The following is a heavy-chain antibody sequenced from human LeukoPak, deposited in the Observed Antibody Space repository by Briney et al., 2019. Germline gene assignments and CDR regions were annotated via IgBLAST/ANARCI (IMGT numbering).Heavy chain of an antibody. D-gene: IGHD6-19*01. Sequence: GASVKVSCKASGYTFTSYAMNWVRQASGQGLEWMGWINTNTGNPTYAQGFTGRFVFSLDTSVSTAYLQISSLKAEDTAVYYCAQHSSGWSNDAFDIWGQGTMVTVSS. J-gene: IGHJ3*02. CDR1: GYTFTSYA. V-gene: IGHV7-4-1*02. CDR3: AQHSSGWSNDAFDI. CDR2: INTNTGNP.